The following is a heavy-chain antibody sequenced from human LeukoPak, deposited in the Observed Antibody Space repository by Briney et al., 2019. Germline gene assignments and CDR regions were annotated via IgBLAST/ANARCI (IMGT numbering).Heavy chain of an antibody. CDR1: GFTFSSYA. V-gene: IGHV3-64*04. CDR3: ARVRSSSWYFLGGWFDP. J-gene: IGHJ5*02. D-gene: IGHD6-13*01. Sequence: TGGSLRLSCSASGFTFSSYAMHWVRQAPGKGLEYVSAISSNGGSTYYADSVKGRFTISRDNSKNTLYLQMNSLRAEDTAVYYCARVRSSSWYFLGGWFDPWGQGTLVTVSS. CDR2: ISSNGGST.